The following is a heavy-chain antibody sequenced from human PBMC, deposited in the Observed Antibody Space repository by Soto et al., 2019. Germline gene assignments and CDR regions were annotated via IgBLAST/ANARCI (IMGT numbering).Heavy chain of an antibody. CDR2: IYYSGST. CDR3: ASRHSSPYFDY. D-gene: IGHD6-13*01. Sequence: PSEPLTLTSTLSIASIRSSRDYSDCIRQPPGKGLEWIGSIYYSGSTYYNPSLKSRVTISVDTSKNQFSLKLNSVTAADTAVYYCASRHSSPYFDYWGQGTLVTVS. J-gene: IGHJ4*02. V-gene: IGHV4-39*01. CDR1: IASIRSSRDY.